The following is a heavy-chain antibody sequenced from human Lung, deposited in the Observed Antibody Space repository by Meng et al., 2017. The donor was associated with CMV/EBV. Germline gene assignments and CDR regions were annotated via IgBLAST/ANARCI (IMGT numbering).Heavy chain of an antibody. Sequence: VQLQPAGPGLGTTSTTLPPSCAISGDIVSSNSAAWPWIRQSPSRGLEWLGRTYYKSKWYHEYAVSVKSRITISPDTPKNQISLQLNSMTPEYTAVYYCARGINGGCGDWGQGTLVTVSS. CDR3: ARGINGGCGD. CDR1: GDIVSSNSAA. V-gene: IGHV6-1*01. J-gene: IGHJ4*02. CDR2: TYYKSKWYH. D-gene: IGHD4-23*01.